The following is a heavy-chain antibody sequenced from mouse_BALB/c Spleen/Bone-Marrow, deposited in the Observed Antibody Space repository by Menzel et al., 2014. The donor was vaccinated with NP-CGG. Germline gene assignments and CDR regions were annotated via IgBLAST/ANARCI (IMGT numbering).Heavy chain of an antibody. CDR1: GFTFSSFG. Sequence: EVMLVESGGGLVQPGGSRKLSCTASGFTFSSFGMHWVRQAPEKGLEWVAYISSDSDTIYYADTVKGRFTISRDNPMNTLFLQMTSLRSEDTAMYYCTRDHDYDWYFDVWGAGTTVTVSS. J-gene: IGHJ1*01. V-gene: IGHV5-17*02. CDR2: ISSDSDTI. CDR3: TRDHDYDWYFDV. D-gene: IGHD2-4*01.